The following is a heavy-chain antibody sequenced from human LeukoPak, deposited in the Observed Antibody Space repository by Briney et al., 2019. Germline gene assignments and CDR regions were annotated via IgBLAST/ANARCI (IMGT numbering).Heavy chain of an antibody. Sequence: SETLSLTCTVSGGPVSSGSCAWSWIRRPRGKGRVWFGYICYSGSTNYNPPLTSRVTISVDTSKNQFSLKLSSVTAADTAVYYYAVGGGHSYGYVDYWGQGTLVTVSS. CDR2: ICYSGST. CDR3: AVGGGHSYGYVDY. J-gene: IGHJ4*02. D-gene: IGHD5-18*01. V-gene: IGHV4-61*01. CDR1: GGPVSSGSCA.